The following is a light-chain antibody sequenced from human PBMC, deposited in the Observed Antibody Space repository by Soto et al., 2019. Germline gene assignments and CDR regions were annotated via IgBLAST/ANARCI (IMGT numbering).Light chain of an antibody. CDR1: QSISSY. CDR3: QQSYSTPGT. CDR2: AAS. V-gene: IGKV1-39*01. Sequence: DIQMTQSPSSLSASVGDRVTITCRESQSISSYLNWYQQKPGKAPKLLIYAASSLQSGVPSRFSGSGSGTDFTLTISSLQPEDFATYYCQQSYSTPGTFGHGTKVEIK. J-gene: IGKJ1*01.